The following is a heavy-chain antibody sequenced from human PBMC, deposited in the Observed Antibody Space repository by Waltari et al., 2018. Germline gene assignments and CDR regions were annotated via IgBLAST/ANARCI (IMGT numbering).Heavy chain of an antibody. D-gene: IGHD1-26*01. CDR3: AKGHSGSYGLDS. Sequence: EVKLVESGGGLLKPGRSLRLSWAASGFTFDDNAMHWVRQDPGNGLEWVSGIMWNSGNIGYADSVKGRFTISRDNAKNSLYLQMNSLRTGDTALYYCAKGHSGSYGLDSWGQGTLVTVSP. CDR2: IMWNSGNI. CDR1: GFTFDDNA. V-gene: IGHV3-9*01. J-gene: IGHJ4*02.